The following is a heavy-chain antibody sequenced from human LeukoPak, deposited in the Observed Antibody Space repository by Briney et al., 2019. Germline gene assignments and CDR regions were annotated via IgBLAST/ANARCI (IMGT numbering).Heavy chain of an antibody. V-gene: IGHV4-34*01. CDR1: GGSFSGYY. J-gene: IGHJ4*02. Sequence: SETLSLTCAVYGGSFSGYYWSWIRQPPGKGLEWIGEINHSGSTNYNPSLKSRVTISVDTSKNQFSLKLSSVTAADTAVYYCARGGEYGSGSYYRYWGQGTLVTVSS. CDR2: INHSGST. CDR3: ARGGEYGSGSYYRY. D-gene: IGHD3-10*01.